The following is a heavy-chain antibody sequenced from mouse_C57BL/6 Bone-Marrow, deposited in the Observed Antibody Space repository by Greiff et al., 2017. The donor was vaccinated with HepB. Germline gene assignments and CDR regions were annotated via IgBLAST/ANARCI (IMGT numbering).Heavy chain of an antibody. CDR3: ARDRTDGYYRYYFDY. CDR1: GYTFTSYW. Sequence: VQLQQSGAELVKPGASVKMSCKASGYTFTSYWITWVKQRPGQGLEWIGDIYPGSGSTNYNEKFKSKATLTVDTSSSTAYMQLSSLTSEDSAVYYCARDRTDGYYRYYFDYWGQGTTLTVSS. D-gene: IGHD2-3*01. J-gene: IGHJ2*01. CDR2: IYPGSGST. V-gene: IGHV1-55*01.